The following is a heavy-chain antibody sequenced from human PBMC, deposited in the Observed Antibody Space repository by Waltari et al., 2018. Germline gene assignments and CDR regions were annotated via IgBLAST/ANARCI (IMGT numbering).Heavy chain of an antibody. CDR2: IIPIFGTA. V-gene: IGHV1-69*12. CDR1: GGTFSSYA. J-gene: IGHJ4*02. Sequence: QVQLVQSGAEVKKPGSSVKVSCKASGGTFSSYAISWVRQAPGQGLEWMGGIIPIFGTANYAQKFEGRVTITADESTGTAYMELSSMRSEDTAVYDWARDNLRGVVDYWGQGTLVTVSS. CDR3: ARDNLRGVVDY. D-gene: IGHD1-20*01.